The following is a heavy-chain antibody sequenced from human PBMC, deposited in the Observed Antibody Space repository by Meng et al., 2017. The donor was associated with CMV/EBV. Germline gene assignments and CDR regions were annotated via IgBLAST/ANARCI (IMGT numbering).Heavy chain of an antibody. Sequence: KISCQGSGYRFTNYWIGWVRQAPGQGLEWMGRIIPILGIANYAQKFQGRVTITADKSTSTAYMELSSLRSEDTAVYYCARAYCGGDCSRMDVWGQGTTVTVSS. CDR2: IIPILGIA. D-gene: IGHD2-21*01. CDR3: ARAYCGGDCSRMDV. CDR1: GYRFTNYW. V-gene: IGHV1-69*02. J-gene: IGHJ6*02.